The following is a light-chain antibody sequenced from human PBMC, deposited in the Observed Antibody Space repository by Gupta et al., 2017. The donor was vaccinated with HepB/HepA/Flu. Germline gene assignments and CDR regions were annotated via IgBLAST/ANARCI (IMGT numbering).Light chain of an antibody. J-gene: IGLJ2*01. CDR1: NSNVGNNA. V-gene: IGLV1-36*01. CDR2: YDD. Sequence: QSVRTQPHSVSEAPRQRVTISCSGINSNVGNNAVNWYQQLPGKAPKLLIYYDDLMASGVSDRFSGSKSGTSASLAISGLQSEDEADYYCAAWDDNLNGLVFGGGTKLTVL. CDR3: AAWDDNLNGLV.